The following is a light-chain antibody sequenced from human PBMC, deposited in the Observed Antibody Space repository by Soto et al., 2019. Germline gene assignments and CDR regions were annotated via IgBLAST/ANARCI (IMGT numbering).Light chain of an antibody. CDR3: QQYNNWLWT. J-gene: IGKJ1*01. Sequence: EIVMTQSPATLSVSPGERATLSCRASQNISSNLAWYQQKPGQAPRVLIDGASTRATGIPARFSGSGSGTEFTLTSSRLQSEDFAVYYCQQYNNWLWTFGQGTKVEIK. V-gene: IGKV3-15*01. CDR2: GAS. CDR1: QNISSN.